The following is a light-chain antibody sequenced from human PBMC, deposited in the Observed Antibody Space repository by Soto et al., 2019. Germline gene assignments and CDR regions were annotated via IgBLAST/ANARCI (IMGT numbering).Light chain of an antibody. Sequence: QSVLTQPPSVSGAPGQRVTLSCTGNTSNLGAGYDVHWYQQLPGAAPKLVIFGNRNRPSGVPERFSGSKSGTSASLAITGLQAEDEADYYCQAYGYLLTASVFGGGTKLTVL. CDR3: QAYGYLLTASV. CDR2: GNR. V-gene: IGLV1-40*01. J-gene: IGLJ3*02. CDR1: TSNLGAGYD.